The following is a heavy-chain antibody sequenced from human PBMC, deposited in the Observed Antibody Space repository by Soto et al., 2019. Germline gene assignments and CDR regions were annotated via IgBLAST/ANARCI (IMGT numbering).Heavy chain of an antibody. CDR1: GGSISSDS. Sequence: QVQLQESGPGLVKPSETLSLTCTVSGGSISSDSWSWIRQSPGKALEWIGYSYYNGVTKYNPSLKSRVTISVDTSQNQFSLRLTSVTAAETAGYYCARRSRSSSGWYFLDYWGQGTLVTVSS. CDR2: SYYNGVT. J-gene: IGHJ4*02. CDR3: ARRSRSSSGWYFLDY. V-gene: IGHV4-59*01. D-gene: IGHD6-19*01.